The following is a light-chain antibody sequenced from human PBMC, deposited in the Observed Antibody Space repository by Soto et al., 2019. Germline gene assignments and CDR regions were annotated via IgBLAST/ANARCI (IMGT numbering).Light chain of an antibody. Sequence: EIDMTQSPSSVSASVGYRVNITCRASQSFRTYLAWYQQKTGKVPKLMISGISTLQSGVPSRFSGSGYGTEFTLNISSLQPEDFETYYCQQYDIYSGTFGQGTKVDIK. CDR3: QQYDIYSGT. J-gene: IGKJ1*01. CDR1: QSFRTY. V-gene: IGKV1-27*01. CDR2: GIS.